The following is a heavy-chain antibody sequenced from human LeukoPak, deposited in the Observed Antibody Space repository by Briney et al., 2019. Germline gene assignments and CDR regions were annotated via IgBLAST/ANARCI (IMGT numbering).Heavy chain of an antibody. J-gene: IGHJ4*02. D-gene: IGHD6-13*01. CDR3: AKGEAAAGKGTLDY. CDR2: IWYDGSNK. V-gene: IGHV3-33*06. CDR1: GFTFSSYG. Sequence: GGSLRLSCAASGFTFSSYGMHWVRQAPGKGLEWAAVIWYDGSNKYYADSVKGRFTISRVNSKNTLYLQMNSLRAEDTAVYYCAKGEAAAGKGTLDYWGQGTLVTVSS.